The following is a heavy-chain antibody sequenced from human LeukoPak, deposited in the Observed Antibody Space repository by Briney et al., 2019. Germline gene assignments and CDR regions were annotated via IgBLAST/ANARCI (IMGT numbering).Heavy chain of an antibody. CDR3: ASSGWSGDYYFDY. CDR2: ISSSGSTI. V-gene: IGHV3-48*03. J-gene: IGHJ4*02. D-gene: IGHD6-19*01. CDR1: GFTFSSYE. Sequence: GGSPRLSCAASGFTFSSYEMNWVRQAPGKGLEWVSYISSSGSTIYYADSVKGRFTISRDNAKNSLYLQMNSLRAEDTAVYYCASSGWSGDYYFDYWGQGTLVTVSS.